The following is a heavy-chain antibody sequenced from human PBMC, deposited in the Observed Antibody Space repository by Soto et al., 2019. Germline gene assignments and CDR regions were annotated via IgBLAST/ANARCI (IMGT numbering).Heavy chain of an antibody. D-gene: IGHD3-16*01. Sequence: QVQLLESGGGVVQPGRSLRLSCAGSGFTFSSYGLHWVRQAPGKGLEWVAAISYDGSNEYYADSVKGLFTISRDNSKSTLVLQMTSLSAEDTAVYYCAKGHPPPFRGVTQFDYWGQRNLGTVSS. V-gene: IGHV3-30*18. CDR2: ISYDGSNE. CDR3: AKGHPPPFRGVTQFDY. CDR1: GFTFSSYG. J-gene: IGHJ4*02.